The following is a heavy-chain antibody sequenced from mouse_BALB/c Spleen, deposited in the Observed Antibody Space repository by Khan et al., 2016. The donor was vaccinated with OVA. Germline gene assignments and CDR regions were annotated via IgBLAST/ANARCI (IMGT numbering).Heavy chain of an antibody. V-gene: IGHV1-4*01. J-gene: IGHJ4*01. CDR1: GNTFTSNT. CDR3: ARRTTGYTMDY. CDR2: INPRSGYT. D-gene: IGHD2-14*01. Sequence: VQLQESGADLARPGASVRMSCKASGNTFTSNTMHWVKQRPGQGLEWIGYINPRSGYTNYNQNFKDKATFTADKSSSTAYMQLSSLTSEDSAVYYCARRTTGYTMDYWGQGTSVTVSS.